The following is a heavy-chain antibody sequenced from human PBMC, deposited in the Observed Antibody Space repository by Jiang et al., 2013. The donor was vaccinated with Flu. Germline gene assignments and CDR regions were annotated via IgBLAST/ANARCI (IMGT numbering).Heavy chain of an antibody. CDR2: INPSGGST. CDR1: GYTFTSYY. CDR3: AREAIAAAAFNWFDP. Sequence: GAEVKKPGASVKVSCKASGYTFTSYYMHWVRQAPGQGLEWMGIINPSGGSTSYAQKFQGRVTMTRDTSTSTVYMELSSLRSEDTAVYYCAREAIAAAAFNWFDPWGQGTLVTVSS. D-gene: IGHD6-13*01. V-gene: IGHV1-46*01. J-gene: IGHJ5*02.